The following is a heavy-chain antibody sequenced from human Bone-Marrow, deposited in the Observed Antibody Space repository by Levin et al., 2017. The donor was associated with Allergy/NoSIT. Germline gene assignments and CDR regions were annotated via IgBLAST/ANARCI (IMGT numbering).Heavy chain of an antibody. CDR1: GYTFTDYA. CDR2: IIPHNGNT. Sequence: ASVKVSCKTSGYTFTDYAITWVRLAPGHGLEWMGWIIPHNGNTNYGQKFQDRVTMTVDTSTGTAYMELRNLRSDDTAMYYCAKGGEACSVTSCFTDWFDPWGQGTLVIVSS. D-gene: IGHD2-2*02. J-gene: IGHJ5*02. V-gene: IGHV1-18*01. CDR3: AKGGEACSVTSCFTDWFDP.